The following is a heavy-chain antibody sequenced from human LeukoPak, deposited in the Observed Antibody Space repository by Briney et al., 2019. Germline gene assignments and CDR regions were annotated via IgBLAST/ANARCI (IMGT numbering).Heavy chain of an antibody. CDR3: ARDSCRGDCYPFDY. V-gene: IGHV3-33*01. CDR1: GFTFSSYG. CDR2: IWYDGNNK. J-gene: IGHJ4*02. D-gene: IGHD2-21*02. Sequence: GRSLRLSCAASGFTFSSYGMHWVRQAPGKWLEWVAGIWYDGNNKYYADSVKGRFAISRDSSKNTLYVQMNSLRAEDTAVYYCARDSCRGDCYPFDYWGQGTLVTVSS.